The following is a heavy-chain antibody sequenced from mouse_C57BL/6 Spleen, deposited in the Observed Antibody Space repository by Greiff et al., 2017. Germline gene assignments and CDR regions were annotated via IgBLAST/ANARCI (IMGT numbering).Heavy chain of an antibody. D-gene: IGHD3-2*02. CDR3: ARGGAAQAAWFAY. CDR2: IYPGGGYT. Sequence: QVQLKESGAELVRPGTSVKMSCKASGYTFTNYWIGWAKQRPGHGLEWIGDIYPGGGYTNYNEKFKGKATLTADKSSSTAYMQFSSLTSEDSAIYYCARGGAAQAAWFAYGGQGTLVTVSA. CDR1: GYTFTNYW. J-gene: IGHJ3*01. V-gene: IGHV1-63*01.